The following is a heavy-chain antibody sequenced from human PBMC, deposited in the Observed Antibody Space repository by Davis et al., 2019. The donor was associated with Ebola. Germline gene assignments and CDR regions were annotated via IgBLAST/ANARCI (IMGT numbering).Heavy chain of an antibody. D-gene: IGHD4-17*01. CDR2: INSDGSST. CDR3: ERVGYGDYWRWFDP. V-gene: IGHV3-74*01. J-gene: IGHJ5*02. Sequence: HTGGSLRLSCAASGFTFSSYWMHWVRQAPGKGLVWVSRINSDGSSTSYADSVKGRFTISRDNAKNTLYLQMNSLRAEDTAVYYCERVGYGDYWRWFDPWGKGTLVTVSS. CDR1: GFTFSSYW.